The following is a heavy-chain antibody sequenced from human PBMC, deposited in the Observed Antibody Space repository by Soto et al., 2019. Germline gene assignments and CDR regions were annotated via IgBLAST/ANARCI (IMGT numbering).Heavy chain of an antibody. CDR3: ATVSVDYGDSLDY. J-gene: IGHJ4*02. Sequence: QVQLVESGGGVVQPGRSLRLSCAASGFTVSSYAMHWVRQAPGKGLEWVAVISYAGSNTYDADSVKGRFTISRDNSKNALYLELNSLRAEDTAVYYCATVSVDYGDSLDYWGQGTLVTVSS. CDR1: GFTVSSYA. CDR2: ISYAGSNT. V-gene: IGHV3-30-3*01. D-gene: IGHD4-17*01.